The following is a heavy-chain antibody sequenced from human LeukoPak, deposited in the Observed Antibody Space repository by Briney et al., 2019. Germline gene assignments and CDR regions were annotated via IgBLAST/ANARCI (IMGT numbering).Heavy chain of an antibody. V-gene: IGHV4-30-2*01. J-gene: IGHJ4*02. CDR3: ARAQSQWLLDY. Sequence: PSETLSLTCAVSGGSISSGGYSWSWIRQPPGKGLEWIGYIYHSGSTYYNPSLKSRVTISVDRSKNQFSLKLSSVTAADTAVYYCARAQSQWLLDYWGQGTLVTVSS. CDR1: GGSISSGGYS. D-gene: IGHD6-19*01. CDR2: IYHSGST.